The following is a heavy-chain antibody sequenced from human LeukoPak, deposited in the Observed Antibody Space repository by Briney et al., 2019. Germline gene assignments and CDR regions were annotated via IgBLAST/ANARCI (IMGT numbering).Heavy chain of an antibody. CDR1: GFTFSGYW. D-gene: IGHD6-13*01. CDR3: ARDWQWQQLDGDAFDI. Sequence: PGGSLRLSCAASGFTFSGYWMSWVRQAPGNGLEWVANIKQDGSEKYYVDSVKGRFTISRDNAKNSLFLQMNSLRAEDTAVYYCARDWQWQQLDGDAFDIWGQGTMVTVSS. CDR2: IKQDGSEK. V-gene: IGHV3-7*04. J-gene: IGHJ3*02.